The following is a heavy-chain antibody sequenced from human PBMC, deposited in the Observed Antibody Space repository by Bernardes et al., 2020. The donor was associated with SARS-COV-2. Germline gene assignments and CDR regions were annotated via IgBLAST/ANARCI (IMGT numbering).Heavy chain of an antibody. Sequence: ASVKVSCKASGYTFTSYYMHWVRQAPGQGLEWMGIINPSGGSTSYAQKFQGRVTMTRDTSTSTVYMELSSLRSEDTAVYYCARGGGYCSSTSCPPFSPRAGAYYYYYMDVWGKGTTVTVSS. CDR2: INPSGGST. D-gene: IGHD2-2*01. CDR3: ARGGGYCSSTSCPPFSPRAGAYYYYYMDV. V-gene: IGHV1-46*01. CDR1: GYTFTSYY. J-gene: IGHJ6*03.